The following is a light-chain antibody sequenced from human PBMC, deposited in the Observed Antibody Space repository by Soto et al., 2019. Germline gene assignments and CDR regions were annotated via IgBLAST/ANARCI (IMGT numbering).Light chain of an antibody. CDR1: SSDVGGYNY. V-gene: IGLV2-8*01. CDR3: SSYAGSNHNG. J-gene: IGLJ1*01. Sequence: QSALTQPPSASGSPGQSVTISCTRTSSDVGGYNYVSWYQQHPGKAPKLIIYEVNKRPSGVPDRFSGSKSGNTASLTVSGLQVDDEADYYYSSYAGSNHNGFGTGTKVTVL. CDR2: EVN.